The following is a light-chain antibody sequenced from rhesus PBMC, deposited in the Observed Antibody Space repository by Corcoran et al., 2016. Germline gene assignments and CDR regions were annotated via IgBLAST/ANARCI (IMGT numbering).Light chain of an antibody. Sequence: DIQMTQSPSSLSASVGDTVTITCRASQSISSWVAWYQQKPGKAPKLLMYKASTLQSGVPSRVSGSGSGTDFPLPISSMQSAYFSTYYCPLYSSSPSFSFGPGTKLDIK. CDR3: PLYSSSPSFS. CDR2: KAS. V-gene: IGKV1-22*01. J-gene: IGKJ3*01. CDR1: QSISSW.